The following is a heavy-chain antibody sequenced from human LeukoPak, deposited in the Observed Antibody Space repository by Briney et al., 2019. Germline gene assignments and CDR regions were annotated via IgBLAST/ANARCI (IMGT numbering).Heavy chain of an antibody. D-gene: IGHD5-12*01. CDR2: ISSNGGST. J-gene: IGHJ4*02. Sequence: GGSLRLSCAASGFTFSSYAMHWVRQAPGKGLEYVSAISSNGGSTYYANSVKGRFTISRDNSKNTLYLQMGSLRAEDMAVYYCARRAPEQNSGYDCWGQGTLVTVSS. V-gene: IGHV3-64*01. CDR3: ARRAPEQNSGYDC. CDR1: GFTFSSYA.